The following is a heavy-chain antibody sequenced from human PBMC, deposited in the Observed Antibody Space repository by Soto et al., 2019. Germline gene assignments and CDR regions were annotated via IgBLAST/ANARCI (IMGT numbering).Heavy chain of an antibody. CDR2: INPSGGST. CDR1: GYTFTSYY. J-gene: IGHJ4*02. V-gene: IGHV1-46*01. CDR3: ARGPFRDYGSGSYFCW. D-gene: IGHD3-10*01. Sequence: QVQLVQSGAEVKKPGASVKVSCKASGYTFTSYYMHWVRQAPGQGLEWMGIINPSGGSTSYAQKFQGRVTMTRDTSTSTVYMELSSLRSEDTAVYYWARGPFRDYGSGSYFCWWGQGTLVTVSS.